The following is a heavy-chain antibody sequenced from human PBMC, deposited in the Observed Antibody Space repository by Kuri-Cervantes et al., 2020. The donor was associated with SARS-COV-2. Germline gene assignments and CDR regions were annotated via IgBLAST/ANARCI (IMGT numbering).Heavy chain of an antibody. CDR3: ARGSSPNYFDY. Sequence: GSLRLSCTVSGGSISSYYWSWIRQPPGKGLEWIGSIYYSGSTYYNPSLKSRVTISVDTSKNQFSLKLSSVTAADTAVYYCARGSSPNYFDYWGQGTLVTVSS. D-gene: IGHD2-15*01. CDR1: GGSISSYY. CDR2: IYYSGST. J-gene: IGHJ4*02. V-gene: IGHV4-59*12.